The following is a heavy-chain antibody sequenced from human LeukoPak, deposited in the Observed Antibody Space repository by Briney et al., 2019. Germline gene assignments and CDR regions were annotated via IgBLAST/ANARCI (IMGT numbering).Heavy chain of an antibody. CDR2: IYHSGST. CDR1: GASISSGNW. CDR3: ARGDFDY. Sequence: SEPLSLTCTVSGASISSGNWWSWVRQPPGKGLEWIGYIYHSGSTYYNPSLKSRVTISVYRSKNQFSLKLSSVTAADTAVYYCARGDFDYWGQGTLVTVSS. V-gene: IGHV4-4*02. J-gene: IGHJ4*02. D-gene: IGHD3-16*01.